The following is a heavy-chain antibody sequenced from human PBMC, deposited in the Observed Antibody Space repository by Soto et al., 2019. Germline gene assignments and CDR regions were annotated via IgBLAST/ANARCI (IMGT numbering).Heavy chain of an antibody. V-gene: IGHV3-23*01. CDR2: IDGDGSA. CDR3: AKDAVSYNGIYDPFYM. J-gene: IGHJ3*02. CDR1: GFTLSNYA. Sequence: EVQLLESGGGLVQPGGSLRLSCVASGFTLSNYAMSWVRQAPGKGLEWVSVIDGDGSAKFADSVKGRLTVSRDNSKNTLYMQMDSLRAEDTAIYYCAKDAVSYNGIYDPFYMGGRGTMVTVSS. D-gene: IGHD1-1*01.